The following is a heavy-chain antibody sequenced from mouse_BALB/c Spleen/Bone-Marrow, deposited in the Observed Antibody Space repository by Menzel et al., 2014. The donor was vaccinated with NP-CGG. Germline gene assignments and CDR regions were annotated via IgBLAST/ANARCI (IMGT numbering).Heavy chain of an antibody. CDR2: INPGNGRT. CDR3: ARWGKGYFDV. J-gene: IGHJ1*01. CDR1: GYNFISYW. Sequence: LQESGAELVKPGASVKLSCKASGYNFISYWIHWVKQRSGQGLEWIGEINPGNGRTNYNEKFKNKATLTIDKSSSTAYMQLSRQTSEDSAVYYGARWGKGYFDVWGAGTTVTVSS. V-gene: IGHV1S81*02. D-gene: IGHD1-3*01.